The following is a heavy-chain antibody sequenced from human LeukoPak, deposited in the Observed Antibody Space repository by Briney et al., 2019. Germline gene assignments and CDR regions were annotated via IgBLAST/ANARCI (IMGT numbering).Heavy chain of an antibody. Sequence: PSETLSLTCTVSGYSISSGYYWGWIRQPPGKGLEWIGSIYHSGSTYYNPSLKSRVTISVDTSKNQFSLKLSSVTAADTAVYYCAKSGGSGLDYWGQGTLVTVSS. CDR3: AKSGGSGLDY. CDR2: IYHSGST. J-gene: IGHJ4*02. V-gene: IGHV4-38-2*02. CDR1: GYSISSGYY. D-gene: IGHD1-26*01.